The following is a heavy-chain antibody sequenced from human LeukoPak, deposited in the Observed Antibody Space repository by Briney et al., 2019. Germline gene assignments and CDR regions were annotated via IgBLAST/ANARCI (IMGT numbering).Heavy chain of an antibody. V-gene: IGHV3-74*01. CDR3: ASLLGYCSRTSCPGGVSAYYYYMDV. Sequence: QPGECLRLSCAASGVTFSSYWMHWVRHAPGKGRGWVSGINSDGRSTIYTDSVKGPFTISRDNAKNTLYLPMHRLRPEDTALYYCASLLGYCSRTSCPGGVSAYYYYMDVWGKGTTVTASS. D-gene: IGHD2-2*01. CDR1: GVTFSSYW. CDR2: INSDGRST. J-gene: IGHJ6*03.